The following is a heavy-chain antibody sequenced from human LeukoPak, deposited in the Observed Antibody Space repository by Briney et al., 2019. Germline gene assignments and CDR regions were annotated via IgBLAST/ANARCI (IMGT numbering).Heavy chain of an antibody. CDR3: ARGYCSGGSCYLPRGYFDY. CDR2: IIPIFGTA. CDR1: GGTFSSYA. V-gene: IGHV1-69*13. Sequence: ASVKVSCKASGGTFSSYAISWVRQAPGQGLEWMGGIIPIFGTANYAQKFQGRVTITADESTSTAYMELSSLRSEDTAVYYCARGYCSGGSCYLPRGYFDYWGQGTLVTVSS. D-gene: IGHD2-15*01. J-gene: IGHJ4*02.